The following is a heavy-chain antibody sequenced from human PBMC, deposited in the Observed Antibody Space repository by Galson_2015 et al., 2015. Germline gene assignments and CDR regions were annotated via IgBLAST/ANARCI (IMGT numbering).Heavy chain of an antibody. CDR3: ARGPYYFDSSGYHY. J-gene: IGHJ4*02. Sequence: SEPLSLTCAVYVGSFSGSYWSWIRQSPGKGLEWIGEVDHSGNTHNNPSLNSRVIISVDTSKIQFSLKLTSVTAADTAVYYCARGPYYFDSSGYHYWGQGTLVTVSS. V-gene: IGHV4-34*01. D-gene: IGHD3-22*01. CDR2: VDHSGNT. CDR1: VGSFSGSY.